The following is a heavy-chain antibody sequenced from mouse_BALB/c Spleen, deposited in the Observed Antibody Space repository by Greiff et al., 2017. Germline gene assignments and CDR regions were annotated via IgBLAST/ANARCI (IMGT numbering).Heavy chain of an antibody. D-gene: IGHD2-2*01. J-gene: IGHJ1*01. Sequence: EVQLQESGPELVKPGASVKMSCKASGYTFTSYVMHWVKQKPGQGLEWIGYINPYNDGTKYNEKFKGKATLTSDKSSSTAYMELSSLTSEDSAVYYCARSGIYYGYDVWYFDVWGAGTTVTVSS. V-gene: IGHV1-14*01. CDR2: INPYNDGT. CDR3: ARSGIYYGYDVWYFDV. CDR1: GYTFTSYV.